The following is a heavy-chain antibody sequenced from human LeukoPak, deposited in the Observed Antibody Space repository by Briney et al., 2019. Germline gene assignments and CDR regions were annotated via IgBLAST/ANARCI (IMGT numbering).Heavy chain of an antibody. CDR3: ARVIGTDSGSYSGAFDI. J-gene: IGHJ3*02. V-gene: IGHV1-8*02. Sequence: ASVKVSCKAFGYTFTSYDINWVRQATGQGLEWMGWMNPNSGNTGYAQKFQGRVTMTRNTSISTAYMELSSLRSEDTAVYYCARVIGTDSGSYSGAFDIWGQGTMVTVSS. CDR1: GYTFTSYD. CDR2: MNPNSGNT. D-gene: IGHD1-26*01.